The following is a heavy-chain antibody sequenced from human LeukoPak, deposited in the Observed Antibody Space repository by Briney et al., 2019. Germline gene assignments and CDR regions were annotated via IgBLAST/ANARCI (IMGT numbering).Heavy chain of an antibody. J-gene: IGHJ3*02. D-gene: IGHD6-13*01. Sequence: GGSLRLSCAPSGFTLSSYSMNWVRPAPGKGLEGVSSISSSSSYIYYPDPVKGRFTISRDNAKNSLYLEMSSLRGEDTALYYCARDTSPRIAAIYYDAFYIWGQGTMVTVSS. V-gene: IGHV3-21*06. CDR1: GFTLSSYS. CDR3: ARDTSPRIAAIYYDAFYI. CDR2: ISSSSSYI.